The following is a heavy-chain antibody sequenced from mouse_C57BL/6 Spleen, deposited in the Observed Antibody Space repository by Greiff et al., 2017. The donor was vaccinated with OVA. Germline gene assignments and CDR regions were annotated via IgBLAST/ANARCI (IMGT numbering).Heavy chain of an antibody. CDR2: LYPGDGDT. J-gene: IGHJ2*01. V-gene: IGHV1-82*01. CDR1: GYAFSSSW. D-gene: IGHD2-4*01. CDR3: ARENYDYDEGFDY. Sequence: QVQLQQSGPELVKPGASVKISCKASGYAFSSSWMNWVKQRPGKGLEWIGRLYPGDGDTNYNGKFKGKATLTADKSSSTAYMQLSSLTSEDSAVYFCARENYDYDEGFDYWGKGTTLTVSS.